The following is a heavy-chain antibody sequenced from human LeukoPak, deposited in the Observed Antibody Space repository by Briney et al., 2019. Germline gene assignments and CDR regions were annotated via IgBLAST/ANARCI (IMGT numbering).Heavy chain of an antibody. CDR2: IYPGDSDT. D-gene: IGHD2-2*01. Sequence: EALKIYCKGSGYCFTSYWIGWVRHMPGKGLEWMGIIYPGDSDTRNNPSSHGHLTISADKSISTAYLQWSSLKASDTAMYSCARHVPFRPDPIVVVPAAKTYYYYYMDVWGKGNTVTVSS. CDR3: ARHVPFRPDPIVVVPAAKTYYYYYMDV. CDR1: GYCFTSYW. V-gene: IGHV5-51*01. J-gene: IGHJ6*03.